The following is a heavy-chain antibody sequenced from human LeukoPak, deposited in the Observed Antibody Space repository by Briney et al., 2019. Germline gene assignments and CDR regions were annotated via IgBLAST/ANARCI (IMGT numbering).Heavy chain of an antibody. CDR1: GVSFDDYY. CDR2: IDHSGYT. V-gene: IGHV4-34*01. Sequence: PSETLSLTCAVSGVSFDDYYWSWVRQTPGKGLEWIGEIDHSGYTNDSPSLKSRVTLSIDTSRKQFSLNLRSVTVADTGIYYCTRMTAGHDYWGQGTLVTVSS. CDR3: TRMTAGHDY. D-gene: IGHD2-21*02. J-gene: IGHJ4*02.